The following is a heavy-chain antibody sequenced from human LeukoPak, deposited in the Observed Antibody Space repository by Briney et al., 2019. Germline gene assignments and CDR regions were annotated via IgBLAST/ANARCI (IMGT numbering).Heavy chain of an antibody. V-gene: IGHV1-69*13. CDR2: IIPIFGTA. D-gene: IGHD3-16*02. Sequence: SVKVSCKASGGTFSSYAISWVRQAPGQGLEWMGGIIPIFGTANYAQKFQGRVTITADESTSTAYMELSSLRSEDTGVYYCARARRTYDYVWGSYLPFDYWGQGTLVTVSS. CDR1: GGTFSSYA. J-gene: IGHJ4*02. CDR3: ARARRTYDYVWGSYLPFDY.